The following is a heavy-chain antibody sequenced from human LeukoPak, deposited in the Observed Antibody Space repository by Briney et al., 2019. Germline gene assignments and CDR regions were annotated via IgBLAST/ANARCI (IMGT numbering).Heavy chain of an antibody. V-gene: IGHV4-39*01. CDR2: IYYSGGT. CDR1: GASVSSTTYS. Sequence: SETLSLTCTVSGASVSSTTYSWVWIRQPPGRGLDWIGIIYYSGGTYYNASLKSRVTISVATSRNQFSLKLSSVTAADTAVYFCARFNFGNIAAHIDYWGQGILDTVSS. D-gene: IGHD3-3*01. J-gene: IGHJ4*02. CDR3: ARFNFGNIAAHIDY.